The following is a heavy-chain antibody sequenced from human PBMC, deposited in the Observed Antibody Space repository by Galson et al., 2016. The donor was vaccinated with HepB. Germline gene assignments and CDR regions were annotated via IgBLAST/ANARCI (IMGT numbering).Heavy chain of an antibody. D-gene: IGHD2/OR15-2a*01. CDR1: GFTFSNYG. CDR2: DSMDGRRK. Sequence: SLRLSCAASGFTFSNYGMHWVRQAPGKGLEWVAADSMDGRRKFYADSVKGRFTISGDNSNSMLFLQMSSLRADDTAVYYCARRHEYCPPVGCSVDYWGQGTLVSVSS. V-gene: IGHV3-30*03. CDR3: ARRHEYCPPVGCSVDY. J-gene: IGHJ4*02.